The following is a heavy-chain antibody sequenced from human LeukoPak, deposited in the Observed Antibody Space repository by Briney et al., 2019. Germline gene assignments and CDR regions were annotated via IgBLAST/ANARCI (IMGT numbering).Heavy chain of an antibody. Sequence: GGSLRLSCAASGFTFSSYSMNWVRRAPGKGLEWVSSISSSSSYMYYADSVKGRFTISRDNAKNSLYLQMNSLRAEDTAVYYCARSPPQGRAHLWGQGTMVTVSP. CDR3: ARSPPQGRAHL. CDR2: ISSSSSYM. CDR1: GFTFSSYS. J-gene: IGHJ3*01. V-gene: IGHV3-21*01.